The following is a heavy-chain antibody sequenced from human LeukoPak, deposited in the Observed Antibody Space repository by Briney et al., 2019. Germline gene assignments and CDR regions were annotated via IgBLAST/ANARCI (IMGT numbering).Heavy chain of an antibody. J-gene: IGHJ4*02. Sequence: GGSLRLSCAASGFTFSSNSMNWVRQAPGKGLEWVSYISSSSSTIYYADSVKGRFTISRDNAKNSLYLQMNSLRAEDTAVYYCARENYDFWSGYTGLLGYWGQGTLVTVSS. CDR3: ARENYDFWSGYTGLLGY. V-gene: IGHV3-48*01. CDR2: ISSSSSTI. CDR1: GFTFSSNS. D-gene: IGHD3-3*01.